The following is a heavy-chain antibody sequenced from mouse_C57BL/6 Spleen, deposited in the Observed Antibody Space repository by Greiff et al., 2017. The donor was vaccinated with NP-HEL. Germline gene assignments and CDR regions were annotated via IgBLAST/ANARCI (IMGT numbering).Heavy chain of an antibody. D-gene: IGHD3-2*02. CDR1: GYTFTSYW. V-gene: IGHV1-52*01. CDR2: IDPSDSET. Sequence: QVQLKQPGAELVRPGSSVKLSCKASGYTFTSYWMHWVKQRPIQGLEWIGNIDPSDSETHYNQKFKDKATLTVDKSSSTAYMQLSSLTSEDSAVYYCARLDSSGYVSYFDYWGQGTTLTVSS. J-gene: IGHJ2*01. CDR3: ARLDSSGYVSYFDY.